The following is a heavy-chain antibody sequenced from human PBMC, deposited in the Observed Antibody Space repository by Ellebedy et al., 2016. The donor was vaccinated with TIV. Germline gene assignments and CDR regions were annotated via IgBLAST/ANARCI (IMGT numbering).Heavy chain of an antibody. J-gene: IGHJ6*02. CDR1: GFTFSDYY. CDR3: AREAGGLSVPHYYYGLDV. Sequence: GGSLRLSXVASGFTFSDYYMNWVRQAPGKGLEWLSYISSSETLTHHADSVKGRFTISRDNAKNTLYLQMNSLRVEDTAVYFCAREAGGLSVPHYYYGLDVWGQGTTVTVS. CDR2: ISSSETLT. V-gene: IGHV3-11*01. D-gene: IGHD1-26*01.